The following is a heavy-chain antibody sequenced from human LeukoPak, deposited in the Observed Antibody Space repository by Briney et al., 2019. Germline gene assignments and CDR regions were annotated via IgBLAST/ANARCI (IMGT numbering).Heavy chain of an antibody. D-gene: IGHD1-26*01. CDR2: LSVSVSNT. CDR3: AKSQREACCYGMDV. V-gene: IGHV3-23*01. Sequence: GPSLTPSYTPSGFTFSNYSISSARLPPRKGLEWHSALSVSVSNTYYTDSVKDQFTISRDNSKNSLYLQMNSLRPKDTAVYYCAKSQREACCYGMDVWGQGTTVTVS. CDR1: GFTFSNYS. J-gene: IGHJ6*02.